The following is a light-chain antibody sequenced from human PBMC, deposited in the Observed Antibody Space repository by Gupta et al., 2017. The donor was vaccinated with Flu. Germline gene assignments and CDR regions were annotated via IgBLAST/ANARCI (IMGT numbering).Light chain of an antibody. CDR3: QKSDINPWT. CDR2: AAS. CDR1: QNIINF. V-gene: IGKV1-39*01. Sequence: PSSLAASVGDRVTITCRASQNIINFLAWYQQKTGEAPQILVYAASYLDSGVPSRFSGSGSGTNVTLTISSLQPEDFATYYCQKSDINPWTFGQGTKLEI. J-gene: IGKJ2*01.